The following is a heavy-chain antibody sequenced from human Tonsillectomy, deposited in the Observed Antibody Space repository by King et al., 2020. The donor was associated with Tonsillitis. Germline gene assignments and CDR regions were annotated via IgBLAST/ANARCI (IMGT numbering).Heavy chain of an antibody. J-gene: IGHJ4*02. CDR2: IYTSGTT. CDR1: GCSISSGNYY. D-gene: IGHD3-10*01. CDR3: ARDYPPSGTKFDY. Sequence: PLQESGPGLVKPSQTLSLTCTVSGCSISSGNYYWAWIRQPAGQGLEWIGRIYTSGTTTYNPSLKSRITMSLDTSTNQFSLTLSSVTAADTAVYYCARDYPPSGTKFDYWGQGTLVTVSS. V-gene: IGHV4-61*02.